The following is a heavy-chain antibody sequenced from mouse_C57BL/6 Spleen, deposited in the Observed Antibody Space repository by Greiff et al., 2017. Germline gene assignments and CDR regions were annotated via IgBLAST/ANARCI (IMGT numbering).Heavy chain of an antibody. CDR1: GFTFSSYG. D-gene: IGHD1-1*01. CDR2: ISSGGSYT. CDR3: ARQGGYGSSPYDYAMDY. J-gene: IGHJ4*01. Sequence: EVQVVESGGDLVKPGGSLKLSCAASGFTFSSYGMSWVRQTPDKRLEWVATISSGGSYTYYPDSVQGRFTISRDNAKNTLYLQMSSLKSEDTAMYYCARQGGYGSSPYDYAMDYWGKGTSVTVSS. V-gene: IGHV5-6*01.